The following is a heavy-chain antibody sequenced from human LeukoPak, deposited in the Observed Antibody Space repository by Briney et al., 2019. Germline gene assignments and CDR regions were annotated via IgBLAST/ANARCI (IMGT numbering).Heavy chain of an antibody. CDR1: GGSISSSSYY. V-gene: IGHV4-39*01. Sequence: SETLSLTCTVSGGSISSSSYYWGWIRQPPGKGLEWIGSIYYSGSTYYNLSLKSRVTISVDTSKNQFSLKLSSVTAADTAVHYCARQSGSYYPHYFDYWGQGTLVTVSS. CDR3: ARQSGSYYPHYFDY. D-gene: IGHD1-26*01. CDR2: IYYSGST. J-gene: IGHJ4*02.